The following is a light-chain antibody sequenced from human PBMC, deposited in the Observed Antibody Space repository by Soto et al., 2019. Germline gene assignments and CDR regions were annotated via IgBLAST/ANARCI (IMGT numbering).Light chain of an antibody. CDR3: SSFAGNNNLV. CDR1: SSDVGVYNY. V-gene: IGLV2-8*01. CDR2: EVS. Sequence: QSVLTQPPSASGSPGQSVTISCTGTSSDVGVYNYVSWYQQHPGKAPKLMIYEVSKRHSGVPDRFSGSKSGNTASLTVSGLQAEDEADYYCSSFAGNNNLVFGGGTKLTVL. J-gene: IGLJ2*01.